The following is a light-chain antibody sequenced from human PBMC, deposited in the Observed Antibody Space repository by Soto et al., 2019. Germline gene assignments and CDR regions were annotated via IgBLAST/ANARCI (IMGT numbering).Light chain of an antibody. CDR3: QQSYSTPR. V-gene: IGKV1-39*01. J-gene: IGKJ4*01. CDR1: HTIMNY. CDR2: AAY. Sequence: DVQMSQSPSPLSASVGERVTITSRASHTIMNYLNWYQQKAWGAPTLPIYAAYRLQRGVPSRFSGSGSGTDFTLTINTLQPEDIATYCCQQSYSTPRFGGGTKVDIK.